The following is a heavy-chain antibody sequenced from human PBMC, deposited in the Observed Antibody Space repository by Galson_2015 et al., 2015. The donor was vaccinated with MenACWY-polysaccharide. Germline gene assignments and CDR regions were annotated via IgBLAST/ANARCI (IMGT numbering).Heavy chain of an antibody. CDR3: AKNSTHSYPFDYYEIDS. CDR2: QTDRAYST. D-gene: IGHD2/OR15-2a*01. V-gene: IGHV3-23*01. Sequence: LRLPCQASGLSFGSSAVSWARQAAGMGLEWVSSQTDRAYSTYYADSVKGRFTVHRDGSKTTLSMPTTSMRAEDTAVYYCAKNSTHSYPFDYYEIDSWGQGTTVTVSS. J-gene: IGHJ6*02. CDR1: GLSFGSSA.